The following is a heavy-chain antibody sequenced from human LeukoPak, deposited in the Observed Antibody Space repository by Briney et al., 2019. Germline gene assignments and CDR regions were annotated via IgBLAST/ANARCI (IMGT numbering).Heavy chain of an antibody. CDR3: ARGGYNPLYYFDY. CDR2: IKQDGSEK. Sequence: GGSLRLSCAASGFTFSSYWMSWVRQAPGKGLEWVANIKQDGSEKYYVDSVKGRFTISRDNAKNSLYLQMNSLRAEDTAVYYCARGGYNPLYYFDYWGQGTLVTVPS. D-gene: IGHD5-24*01. CDR1: GFTFSSYW. J-gene: IGHJ4*02. V-gene: IGHV3-7*01.